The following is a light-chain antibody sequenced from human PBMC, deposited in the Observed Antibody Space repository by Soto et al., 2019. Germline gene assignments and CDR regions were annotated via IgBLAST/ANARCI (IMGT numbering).Light chain of an antibody. J-gene: IGKJ1*01. Sequence: DIQITQSPSSLSASVGDRVTITCRASQSISSYLNWYQQKPGKAPKLLIYAASSLQSGVPSRFSGSGSGTDFTLTISSLQPEDFATYYCQQRRTFGQGTKVDIK. V-gene: IGKV1-39*01. CDR2: AAS. CDR1: QSISSY. CDR3: QQRRT.